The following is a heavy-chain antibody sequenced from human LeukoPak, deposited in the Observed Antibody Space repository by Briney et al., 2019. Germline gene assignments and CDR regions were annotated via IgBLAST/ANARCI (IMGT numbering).Heavy chain of an antibody. CDR1: GFTVSSNY. D-gene: IGHD3-10*01. J-gene: IGHJ4*02. CDR2: IYSGGST. V-gene: IGHV3-53*01. Sequence: GGSLRLSCAASGFTVSSNYMSWVRRAPGKGLEWVSVIYSGGSTYYADSVKGRFTISRDNSKNTLYLQMNSLRADDTAVYYCARGGSWVRGSLYFDYWGQGTLVTVSS. CDR3: ARGGSWVRGSLYFDY.